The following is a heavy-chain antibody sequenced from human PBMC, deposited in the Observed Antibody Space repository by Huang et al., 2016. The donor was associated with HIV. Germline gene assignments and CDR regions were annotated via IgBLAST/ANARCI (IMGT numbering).Heavy chain of an antibody. CDR2: IYWDNEE. J-gene: IGHJ4*02. D-gene: IGHD6-13*01. CDR1: GFSLTSSGVA. CDR3: VHRLRYGKWYVDY. Sequence: QITLKESGPTLVKPTQTLPLTCTFPGFSLTSSGVAVGCIRPPPGKALEWLALIYWDNEERFSPSLKTRLTTTKDTPKNGVVLTMTNMDPVDTATYYCVHRLRYGKWYVDYWGQGVLVTVSS. V-gene: IGHV2-5*02.